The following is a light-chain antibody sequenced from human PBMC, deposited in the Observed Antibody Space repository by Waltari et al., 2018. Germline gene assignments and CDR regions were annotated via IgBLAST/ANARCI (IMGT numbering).Light chain of an antibody. CDR1: SSNIGAGFD. J-gene: IGLJ2*01. CDR3: QSYDSSLFVV. V-gene: IGLV1-40*01. CDR2: GNN. Sequence: QSVLTQPPSVSGAPGPRVTISSTGSSSNIGAGFDVPWYQQLPGTAPKLLICGNNNRPSGAPDRFSGSKSGTSASLAITGLQAEDEADYYCQSYDSSLFVVFGGGTKLTVL.